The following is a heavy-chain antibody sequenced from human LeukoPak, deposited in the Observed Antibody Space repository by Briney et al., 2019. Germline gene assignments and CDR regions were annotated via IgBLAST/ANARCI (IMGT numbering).Heavy chain of an antibody. Sequence: PGGSLRLSCAASGFTFSSYSMNWVRQAPGKGLEWVSSISSSSSYIYYADSLKGRFTISRDNAKNSLYLQINSLRAEDTAVYYCARDWDYYDSSGYYYVCAFDIWGQGTMVTVSS. J-gene: IGHJ3*02. V-gene: IGHV3-21*01. D-gene: IGHD3-22*01. CDR3: ARDWDYYDSSGYYYVCAFDI. CDR1: GFTFSSYS. CDR2: ISSSSSYI.